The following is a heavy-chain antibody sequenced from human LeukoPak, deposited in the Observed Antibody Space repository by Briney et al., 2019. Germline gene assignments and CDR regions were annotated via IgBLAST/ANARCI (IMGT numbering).Heavy chain of an antibody. D-gene: IGHD2-2*03. CDR2: INHSRST. V-gene: IGHV4-34*01. J-gene: IGHJ5*02. CDR1: GGSFSGYY. Sequence: SETLSLTCAVYGGSFSGYYWSWIRQPPGKGLGWIGEINHSRSTNYNPSLKSRVTISVDTSKNQFSLKLSSVTAADTAVYYCARALLDIVVVPAATQTIGFDPWGQGTLVTVSS. CDR3: ARALLDIVVVPAATQTIGFDP.